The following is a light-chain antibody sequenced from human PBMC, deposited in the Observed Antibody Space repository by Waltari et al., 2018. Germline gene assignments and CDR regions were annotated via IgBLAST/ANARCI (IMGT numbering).Light chain of an antibody. Sequence: QSALTQPASVSGSPGQSITISCTGTSSDVGGYNYVSWYQQHPGKAPKLMISQVSNRPSGVSNRFSGSKSSNTASLTISGLQAEDEADYYCSSYTSSSTLEVFGTGTKVTVL. CDR3: SSYTSSSTLEV. CDR1: SSDVGGYNY. V-gene: IGLV2-14*01. J-gene: IGLJ1*01. CDR2: QVS.